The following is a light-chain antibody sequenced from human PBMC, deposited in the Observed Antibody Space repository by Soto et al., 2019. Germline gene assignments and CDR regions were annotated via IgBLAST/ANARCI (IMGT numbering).Light chain of an antibody. CDR2: DVS. J-gene: IGLJ1*01. CDR1: SSDVGSYNL. CDR3: CSYVGIFYV. Sequence: QSALTQPASVSGSPGQSITISCTGTSSDVGSYNLVSWYQQHPGKAPKLMIYDVSNRPSGVSNRFSGSKSGNTASLTISGVEAEDEADYYCCSYVGIFYVFGTGTKVTVL. V-gene: IGLV2-23*02.